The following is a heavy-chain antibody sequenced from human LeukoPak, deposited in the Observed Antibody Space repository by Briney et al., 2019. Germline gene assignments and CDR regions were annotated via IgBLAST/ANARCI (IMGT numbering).Heavy chain of an antibody. CDR2: ISGYNGDT. Sequence: ASVKVSCKASGYTFTSYGISWVRQAPGQGLEWMGWISGYNGDTNYAQNLQGRVTMTADTSTSTAYMELRNLRYDDTAVYYCAKDIHPGLGSGASCCFDYWGQGTLVSVS. CDR3: AKDIHPGLGSGASCCFDY. D-gene: IGHD2-15*01. CDR1: GYTFTSYG. V-gene: IGHV1-18*01. J-gene: IGHJ4*02.